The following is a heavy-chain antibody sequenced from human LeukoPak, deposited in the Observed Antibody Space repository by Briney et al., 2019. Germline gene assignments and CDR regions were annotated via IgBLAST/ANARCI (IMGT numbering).Heavy chain of an antibody. CDR3: ARERAVVLYPGSGWFDP. Sequence: SVKVSCKASGGTFSSYAISWVRQAPGQGLEWMGRIIPIFGIANYAQKFQGRVTITADKSTSTAYMELSSLRSEDTAVYYCARERAVVLYPGSGWFDPWGQGTLVTVSS. V-gene: IGHV1-69*04. J-gene: IGHJ5*02. D-gene: IGHD3-22*01. CDR2: IIPIFGIA. CDR1: GGTFSSYA.